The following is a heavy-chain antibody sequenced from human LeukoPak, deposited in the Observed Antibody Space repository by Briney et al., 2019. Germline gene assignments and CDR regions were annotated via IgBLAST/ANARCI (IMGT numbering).Heavy chain of an antibody. Sequence: SVKVSCKASGGTFSSYAISWVRQAPGQGLEWMGGIIPIFGTANYAQKFQGRVTITADKSTSTAYMELSSLRSEGTAVYYCAQAVAQWLLPGRNNWFDPWGQGTLVTVSS. CDR2: IIPIFGTA. CDR1: GGTFSSYA. D-gene: IGHD6-19*01. J-gene: IGHJ5*02. CDR3: AQAVAQWLLPGRNNWFDP. V-gene: IGHV1-69*06.